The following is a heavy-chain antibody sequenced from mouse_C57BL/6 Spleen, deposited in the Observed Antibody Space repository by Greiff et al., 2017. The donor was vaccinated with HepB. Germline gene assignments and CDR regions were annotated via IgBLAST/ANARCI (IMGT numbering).Heavy chain of an antibody. Sequence: VMLVESGGGLVQPGGSLSLSCAASGFTFTDYYMSWVRQPPGKALEWLGFIRNKANGYTTEYSASVKGRFTISRDNSQSILYLQMNALRAEDSATYYCARCIVITTGLMDYWGQGTSVTVSS. CDR3: ARCIVITTGLMDY. CDR1: GFTFTDYY. V-gene: IGHV7-3*01. J-gene: IGHJ4*01. D-gene: IGHD1-1*01. CDR2: IRNKANGYTT.